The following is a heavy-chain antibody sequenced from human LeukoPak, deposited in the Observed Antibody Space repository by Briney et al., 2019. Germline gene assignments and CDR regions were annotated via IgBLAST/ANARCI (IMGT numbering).Heavy chain of an antibody. J-gene: IGHJ4*02. Sequence: PGGALRLSWAASGFTFSSYVMRWGRQAPGEGLGWVWAMSVSGGSTDYADSVNGRFTISRDNSKNTLYLQMNSLRAEDTAVYYCAKTSFGSSSDYWGQGTLVTVSS. CDR1: GFTFSSYV. CDR3: AKTSFGSSSDY. D-gene: IGHD1-26*01. CDR2: MSVSGGST. V-gene: IGHV3-23*01.